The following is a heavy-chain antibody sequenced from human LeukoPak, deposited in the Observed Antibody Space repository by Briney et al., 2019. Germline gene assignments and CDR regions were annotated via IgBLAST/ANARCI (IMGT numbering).Heavy chain of an antibody. CDR2: ICTSGST. V-gene: IGHV4-4*09. CDR3: ARQREDTNYFDY. Sequence: PSETLSLTCTVSGGSISSYYWSWIRQPPGKGLEWIGYICTSGSTNYNPSLKSRVTISVDTSKSQFSLNLSSVTAADTAVYYCARQREDTNYFDYWGQGNLVTVSS. CDR1: GGSISSYY. D-gene: IGHD1-26*01. J-gene: IGHJ4*02.